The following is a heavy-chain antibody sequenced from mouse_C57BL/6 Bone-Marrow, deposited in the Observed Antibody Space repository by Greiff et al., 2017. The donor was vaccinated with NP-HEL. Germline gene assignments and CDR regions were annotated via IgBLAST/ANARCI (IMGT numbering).Heavy chain of an antibody. Sequence: VQLQQPGAELVMPGASVKLSCKASGYTFTSYWLHWVKQRPGQGLEWIGEIDPSDSYTNYNQKFKGKSTLTLDKSSSTAYMQLSSLTSEDSAVYYCARSGLFAYWGQGTLVTVSA. J-gene: IGHJ3*01. V-gene: IGHV1-69*01. CDR1: GYTFTSYW. D-gene: IGHD3-1*01. CDR2: IDPSDSYT. CDR3: ARSGLFAY.